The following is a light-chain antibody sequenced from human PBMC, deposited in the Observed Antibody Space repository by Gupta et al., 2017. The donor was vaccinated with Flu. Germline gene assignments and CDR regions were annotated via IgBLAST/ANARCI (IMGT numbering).Light chain of an antibody. CDR3: QQRNSYPLT. V-gene: IGKV1-9*01. Sequence: DIQLTQSPSFLSASVGDRVTITCRASQGISSYLAWYQQKVGKAPKLLIYAASTLQSGVPSRFNGSGSGTEFTLTISSMQPEDFATYYCQQRNSYPLTFGGGTKVEIK. CDR2: AAS. J-gene: IGKJ4*01. CDR1: QGISSY.